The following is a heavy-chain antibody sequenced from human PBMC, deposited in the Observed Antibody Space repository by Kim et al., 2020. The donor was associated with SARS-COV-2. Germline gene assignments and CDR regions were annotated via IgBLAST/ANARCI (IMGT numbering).Heavy chain of an antibody. J-gene: IGHJ4*02. D-gene: IGHD3-10*01. CDR3: ARGLGSGSFYGF. CDR2: INRGGST. Sequence: SETLSLTSAVYGGSFNGYYWSWIRQPPGKGPEWIVEINRGGSTSYNPSLKSRVTISVDTSKNQFSLNLISVTAADTAVYYCARGLGSGSFYGFWGQGTLVTVSS. V-gene: IGHV4-34*01. CDR1: GGSFNGYY.